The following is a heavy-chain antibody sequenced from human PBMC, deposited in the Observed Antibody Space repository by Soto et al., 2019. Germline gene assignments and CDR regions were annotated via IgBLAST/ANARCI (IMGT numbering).Heavy chain of an antibody. CDR2: IVPLSDRT. Sequence: QVQLVQSGAEVKKPGSSLKVSCKVFGETLNSNPLGWVRQAPGQGLEWVGGIVPLSDRTNYAQELQGRVTVTADGSTSTVYIELSNLKSDDTAVYYCARKSGRVCHSGGGCFALDVWGQGSLITVSS. CDR3: ARKSGRVCHSGGGCFALDV. D-gene: IGHD2-15*01. V-gene: IGHV1-69*01. CDR1: GETLNSNP. J-gene: IGHJ4*02.